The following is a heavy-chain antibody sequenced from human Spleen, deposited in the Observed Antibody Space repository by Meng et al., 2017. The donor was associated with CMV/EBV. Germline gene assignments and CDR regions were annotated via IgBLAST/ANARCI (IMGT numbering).Heavy chain of an antibody. CDR1: AGTFRSYT. J-gene: IGHJ5*02. CDR3: AALPNSWFDP. Sequence: KVSCKASAGTFRSYTITWVRQAPGQGLEWMGRIIPMLRIANYAQKFQGRITITANTSTSTVYMELSSLRSDDTAVYYCAALPNSWFDPWGQGTLVTVSS. V-gene: IGHV1-69*02. CDR2: IIPMLRIA.